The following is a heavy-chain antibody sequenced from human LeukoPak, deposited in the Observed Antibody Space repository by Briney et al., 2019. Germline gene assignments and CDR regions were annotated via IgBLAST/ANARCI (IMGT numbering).Heavy chain of an antibody. V-gene: IGHV4-34*01. D-gene: IGHD1-26*01. CDR2: INHSGST. Sequence: SETLSLTCAVYGGSFSGYYWSWIRQPPGKGLEWIGEINHSGSTNYNPSLKSRVTISVDTSKNQFSLKLSSVTAAGTAVYYCARGGRARLDYWGQGTLVTVSS. CDR1: GGSFSGYY. CDR3: ARGGRARLDY. J-gene: IGHJ4*02.